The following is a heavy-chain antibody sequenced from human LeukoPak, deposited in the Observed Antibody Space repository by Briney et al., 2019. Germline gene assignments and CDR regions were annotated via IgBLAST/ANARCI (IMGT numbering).Heavy chain of an antibody. V-gene: IGHV3-74*01. CDR2: IFSYACST. D-gene: IGHD6-19*01. CDR3: ASVLPNSGRYFYY. J-gene: IGHJ4*01. Sequence: GGSVTLSCAASGFTFSSYWMHWVRQAPRKGLVWVARIFSYACSTNYADSVKGRFTISRENAKNPLYPQMNRLRARYPAGYFLASVLPNSGRYFYYWGHGKLVTV. CDR1: GFTFSSYW.